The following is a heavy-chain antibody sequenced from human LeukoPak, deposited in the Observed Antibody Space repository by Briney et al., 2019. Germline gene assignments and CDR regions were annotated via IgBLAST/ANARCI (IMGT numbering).Heavy chain of an antibody. CDR1: GGSISAYY. Sequence: SETLSLTCPVSGGSISAYYWSWIRQPAGNGLEWIGHIYTGGNTNYNPSLESRVTMSVDTSKNQFSLKLRSVTAADTAVYYCARANYVWGSYVYWGQGTLVTVSS. J-gene: IGHJ4*02. D-gene: IGHD3-16*01. CDR2: IYTGGNT. CDR3: ARANYVWGSYVY. V-gene: IGHV4-4*07.